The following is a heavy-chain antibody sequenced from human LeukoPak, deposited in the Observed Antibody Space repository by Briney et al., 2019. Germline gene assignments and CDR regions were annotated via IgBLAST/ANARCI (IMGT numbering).Heavy chain of an antibody. D-gene: IGHD1-26*01. CDR1: GGSISSDVNY. V-gene: IGHV4-39*01. Sequence: PSETLSLTCTAAGGSISSDVNYWDRLPPAPGQGLEWFGSLLYNGNTWYNPSLDSRVTISVDTSENQFSLRLTSVNAADTALYFCTRRGSGNGGTYAGMDVWGPGTSVTVSS. CDR2: LLYNGNT. CDR3: TRRGSGNGGTYAGMDV. J-gene: IGHJ6*02.